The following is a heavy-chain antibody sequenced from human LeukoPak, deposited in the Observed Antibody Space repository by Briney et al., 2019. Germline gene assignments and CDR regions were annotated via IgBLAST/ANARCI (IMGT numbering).Heavy chain of an antibody. V-gene: IGHV4-39*01. CDR3: ARHVAALMGYYMFYFDY. D-gene: IGHD3-3*01. J-gene: IGHJ4*02. Sequence: KPSETLSLTCTVSGGSISSSSYYWGWIRQPPGKGLEWIGTIYYSGSTYSNPSLKSRVTISVDTSKNQFSLNLSSVTAADTAVYYCARHVAALMGYYMFYFDYWGQGTLVSVSS. CDR2: IYYSGST. CDR1: GGSISSSSYY.